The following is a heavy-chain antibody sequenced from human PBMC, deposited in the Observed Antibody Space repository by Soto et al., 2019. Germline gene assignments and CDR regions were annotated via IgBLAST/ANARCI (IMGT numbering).Heavy chain of an antibody. V-gene: IGHV1-2*04. J-gene: IGHJ4*02. CDR2: INPNSGGT. D-gene: IGHD3-16*02. Sequence: ASVKVSCKASGYTFTGYYMHWVRQAPGQGLEWMGWINPNSGGTNYAQKFQGWVTMTRDTSISIAYMELSRLRSDDTAVYYCARGLRVWGSYRPLFGYWGQGTLVTVSS. CDR3: ARGLRVWGSYRPLFGY. CDR1: GYTFTGYY.